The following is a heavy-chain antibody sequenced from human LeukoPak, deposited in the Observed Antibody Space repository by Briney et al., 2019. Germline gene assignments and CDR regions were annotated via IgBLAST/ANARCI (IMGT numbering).Heavy chain of an antibody. CDR1: GGSSSSSRYY. CDR2: SYYSGST. V-gene: IGHV4-39*01. J-gene: IGHJ5*02. D-gene: IGHD2-2*01. CDR3: ARHPYQLLWLSWFDP. Sequence: SEPLSLTCTVSGGSSSSSRYYWGWIRQPPGKGLEWIGSSYYSGSTYYNPSLKSRVTISVDTSKNQFSLKLSSVTAADTAVYYCARHPYQLLWLSWFDPWGQGTLVTVSS.